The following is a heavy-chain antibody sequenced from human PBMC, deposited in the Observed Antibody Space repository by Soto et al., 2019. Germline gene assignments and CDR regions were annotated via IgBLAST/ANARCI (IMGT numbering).Heavy chain of an antibody. CDR1: GGTFSSYA. CDR3: ARRHNYDSSGYYYY. V-gene: IGHV1-69*13. Sequence: GASVKVSCKASGGTFSSYAISWVRQAPGQGLEWMGGIIPIFGTANYAQKFQGRVTITADESTSTAYMELSSLRSEDTAVYYCARRHNYDSSGYYYYWGQGTLVTVSS. J-gene: IGHJ4*02. D-gene: IGHD3-22*01. CDR2: IIPIFGTA.